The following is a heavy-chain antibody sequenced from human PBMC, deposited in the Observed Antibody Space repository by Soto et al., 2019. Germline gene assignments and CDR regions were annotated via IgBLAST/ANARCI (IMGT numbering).Heavy chain of an antibody. V-gene: IGHV4-31*03. CDR3: ARDVGYYGSGSYSNSLNWFDP. CDR1: GGSISSGGYY. J-gene: IGHJ5*02. Sequence: ASETLSLTCTVSGGSISSGGYYWSWIRQHPGKGLEWIGYIYYSGSTYYNPSLKSRVTISVDTSKNQFSLKLSSVTAADTAVYYCARDVGYYGSGSYSNSLNWFDPWGQGTLVTVPS. D-gene: IGHD3-10*01. CDR2: IYYSGST.